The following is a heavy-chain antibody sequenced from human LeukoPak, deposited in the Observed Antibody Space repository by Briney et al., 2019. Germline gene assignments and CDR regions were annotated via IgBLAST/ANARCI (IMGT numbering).Heavy chain of an antibody. J-gene: IGHJ4*02. CDR3: ARDQGLLWSPDY. D-gene: IGHD3-10*01. CDR2: ISPSGAST. V-gene: IGHV1-46*01. CDR1: GYTFTSYY. Sequence: ASVKVSCKASGYTFTSYYVHWVRQAPGQGLEWMGIISPSGASTSYAQKFQGRVTMTRDMSTSTVYMELSSLISEDTAVYYCARDQGLLWSPDYWGQGTLVTVSS.